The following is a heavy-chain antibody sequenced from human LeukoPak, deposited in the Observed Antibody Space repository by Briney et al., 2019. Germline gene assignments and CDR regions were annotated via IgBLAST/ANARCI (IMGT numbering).Heavy chain of an antibody. CDR2: ISYDGSNK. V-gene: IGHV3-30-3*01. D-gene: IGHD1-26*01. CDR1: GFTFSSYA. Sequence: GGSLRLSCAASGFTFSSYAMHWVRQAPGKGLEWAAVISYDGSNKYYADSVKGRFTISRDNSKNTLYLQMSSLRAEDTAVYYCAINSGSYHYFDYWGQGTLVTVSS. J-gene: IGHJ4*02. CDR3: AINSGSYHYFDY.